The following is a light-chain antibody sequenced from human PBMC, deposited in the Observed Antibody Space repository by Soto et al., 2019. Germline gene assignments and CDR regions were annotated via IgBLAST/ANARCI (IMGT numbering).Light chain of an antibody. CDR3: QQYNNWPFS. V-gene: IGKV3-15*01. J-gene: IGKJ5*01. CDR1: QGVTTN. Sequence: EIVMTQSPASLSVFPGERATLSCRAGQGVTTNFAWYQQKSGQSPRLLIYDVSIRATGVPARFSGTGSETDFTLTISGLQSEDSAVYFCQQYNNWPFSFGQGTRLEI. CDR2: DVS.